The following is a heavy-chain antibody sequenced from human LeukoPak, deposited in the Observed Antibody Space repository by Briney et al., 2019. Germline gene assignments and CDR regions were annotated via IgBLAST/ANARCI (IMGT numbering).Heavy chain of an antibody. D-gene: IGHD6-19*01. CDR1: GFTFSSYS. Sequence: PGGSLRLSCAASGFTFSSYSMNWVRQAPGKGLEWVSYISSSSSYIYYADSVKGRFTISRDNAKNSLYLQMNSLRAEDTAVYYCARTLLAVAGLDYWGQGTLVTVSS. V-gene: IGHV3-21*05. J-gene: IGHJ4*02. CDR2: ISSSSSYI. CDR3: ARTLLAVAGLDY.